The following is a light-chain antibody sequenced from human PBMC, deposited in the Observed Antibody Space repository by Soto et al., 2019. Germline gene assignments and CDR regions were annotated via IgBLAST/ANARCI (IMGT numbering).Light chain of an antibody. CDR1: SSDVGSYNL. J-gene: IGLJ1*01. Sequence: QSALTQPASVSGSPGQSITISCTETSSDVGSYNLVSWYQQHPGKAPKLMIYEGSKRPSGVSNRFSGSKSGNTASLTVSGLQSEDEADHYCCSYAGSSTYVFGTGTKLTVL. CDR3: CSYAGSSTYV. CDR2: EGS. V-gene: IGLV2-23*01.